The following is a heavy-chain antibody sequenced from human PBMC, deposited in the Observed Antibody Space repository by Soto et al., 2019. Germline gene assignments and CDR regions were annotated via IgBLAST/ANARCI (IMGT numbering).Heavy chain of an antibody. CDR3: ARQDRVVVEGRWFDP. Sequence: SETLSLTCTVSGGSISSYYWSWIRQPAGKGLEWIGRIYTSGSTNYNPSLKSRVTISVDKSKNQFSLNLTSVTAADTAVYYCARQDRVVVEGRWFDPWGQGTLVTVS. J-gene: IGHJ5*02. CDR1: GGSISSYY. V-gene: IGHV4-4*07. CDR2: IYTSGST. D-gene: IGHD2-15*01.